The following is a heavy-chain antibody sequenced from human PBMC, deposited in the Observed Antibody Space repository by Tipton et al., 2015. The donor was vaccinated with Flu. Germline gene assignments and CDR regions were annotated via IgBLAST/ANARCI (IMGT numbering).Heavy chain of an antibody. D-gene: IGHD3-16*01. CDR1: GGSFSGYY. Sequence: TLSLTCAVYGGSFSGYYWSWIRQPPGKGLEWIGEINHSGSTNYNPSLKSRVTISVDTSNSQFSLKLSSVTAADTAVYYCARAGTTWGRMDVWGQGTTVTVSS. CDR3: ARAGTTWGRMDV. CDR2: INHSGST. J-gene: IGHJ6*02. V-gene: IGHV4-34*01.